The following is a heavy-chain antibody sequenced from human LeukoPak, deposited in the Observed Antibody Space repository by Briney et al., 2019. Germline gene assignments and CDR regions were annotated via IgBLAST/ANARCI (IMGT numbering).Heavy chain of an antibody. D-gene: IGHD2-15*01. CDR1: GFTFSDYY. V-gene: IGHV3-11*04. Sequence: GGSLRLSCAASGFTFSDYYMSWIRQAPGKGLEWVSYISSSGSTIYYADSVKGRFTISRDNAKNSLYLQMNSPRAEDTAVYYCARVRYCSGGSCYYYYCYMDVWGKGTTVTVSS. CDR2: ISSSGSTI. J-gene: IGHJ6*03. CDR3: ARVRYCSGGSCYYYYCYMDV.